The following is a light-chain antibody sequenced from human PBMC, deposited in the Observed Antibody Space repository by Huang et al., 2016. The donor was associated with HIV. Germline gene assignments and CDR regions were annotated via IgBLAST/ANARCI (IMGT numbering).Light chain of an antibody. V-gene: IGKV3-11*01. CDR3: QERIHWPRLT. J-gene: IGKJ4*01. Sequence: EIVLTQSPATLSLSPGERATLSCRASHNVTDSLAGYRQKPGQAPSLLIYRAANRATGTPARFSGSGSGTDFTLTISRLEPEDFAIYYCQERIHWPRLTFGGGTKVEIK. CDR1: HNVTDS. CDR2: RAA.